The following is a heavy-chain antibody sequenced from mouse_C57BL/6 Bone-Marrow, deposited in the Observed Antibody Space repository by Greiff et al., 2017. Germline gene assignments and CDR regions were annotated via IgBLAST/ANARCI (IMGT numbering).Heavy chain of an antibody. V-gene: IGHV1-64*01. Sequence: QVQLQQPGAELVKPGASVKLSCKASGYTFTSYWMHWVKQRPGQGLEWIGMIHPNSGSTNYNEKFKSKATLTVDKSSSTAYMQLSSLTSVVSAVYYCARMDYDGSWFAYLGQGTLVTVSA. D-gene: IGHD2-3*01. J-gene: IGHJ3*01. CDR2: IHPNSGST. CDR3: ARMDYDGSWFAY. CDR1: GYTFTSYW.